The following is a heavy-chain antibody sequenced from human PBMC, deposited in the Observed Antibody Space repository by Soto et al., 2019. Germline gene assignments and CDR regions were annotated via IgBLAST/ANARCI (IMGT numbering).Heavy chain of an antibody. CDR1: GFTSSNYA. CDR3: AKGGTTTNIILDS. J-gene: IGHJ4*02. CDR2: IRGSGETT. V-gene: IGHV3-23*01. Sequence: EVELLESGGGLVQPGGSLRLSCAASGFTSSNYAMSWVRQSPGKGLEWLSSIRGSGETTYYTDSVKGRVTISRDNDKNTLYLQINSLIAGDTAVYYCAKGGTTTNIILDSWGPGTPVTVSA. D-gene: IGHD1-1*01.